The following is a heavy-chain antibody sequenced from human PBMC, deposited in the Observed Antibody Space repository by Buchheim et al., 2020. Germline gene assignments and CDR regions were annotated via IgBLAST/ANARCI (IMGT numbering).Heavy chain of an antibody. J-gene: IGHJ4*02. CDR3: AKSDIVLMVYEYYFDY. CDR2: ISYDGSNK. Sequence: QVQLVESGGGVVQPGRSLRLSCAASGFTFSSYGMHWVRQAPGKGLEWVAVISYDGSNKYYADSVKGRFTIYRDNSKNTLYLQMNSLRAEDTAVYYCAKSDIVLMVYEYYFDYWGQGTL. CDR1: GFTFSSYG. D-gene: IGHD2-8*01. V-gene: IGHV3-30*18.